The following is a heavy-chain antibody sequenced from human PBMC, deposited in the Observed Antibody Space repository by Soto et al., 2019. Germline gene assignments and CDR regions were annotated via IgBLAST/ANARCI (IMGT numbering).Heavy chain of an antibody. V-gene: IGHV3-7*01. D-gene: IGHD3-3*01. CDR2: IKEDGSAK. J-gene: IGHJ4*02. CDR3: ARTAVIFGVVLIYFDY. CDR1: EFIFSSYW. Sequence: DVQLVESGGGLVQPGGSLRLSCAASEFIFSSYWMSWVRQAPGKGLEWVANIKEDGSAKYYVDSVKGRFTISRDNAKKLRHLQMSSLRAEDTGVYYCARTAVIFGVVLIYFDYWGGGTQVT.